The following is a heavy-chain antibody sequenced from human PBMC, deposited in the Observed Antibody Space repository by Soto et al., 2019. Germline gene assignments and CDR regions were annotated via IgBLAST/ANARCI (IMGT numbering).Heavy chain of an antibody. CDR2: IYYSGST. Sequence: PSETLSLTCTASGGSISSSSYYWGWIRQPPGKGLEWIGSIYYSGSTYYNPSLKSRVTISVDTSKNQFSLKLSSVTAADTAVYYCARESSGYYSRSPFHFDYWGQGTLVTVSS. D-gene: IGHD3-22*01. CDR3: ARESSGYYSRSPFHFDY. V-gene: IGHV4-39*07. J-gene: IGHJ4*02. CDR1: GGSISSSSYY.